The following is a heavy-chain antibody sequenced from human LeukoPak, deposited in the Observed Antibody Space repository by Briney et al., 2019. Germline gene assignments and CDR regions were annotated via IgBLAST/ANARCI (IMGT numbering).Heavy chain of an antibody. CDR3: AKDGYSSGWYDY. D-gene: IGHD6-19*01. CDR1: GFTFSSYA. J-gene: IGHJ4*02. Sequence: GGSLRLSCAASGFTFSSYATSWVRQAPGKGLEWVSTISGSGGSTYYADSVKGRFTISRDNSKNTLYLQMNSLTAEDTAVYYCAKDGYSSGWYDYWGQGTLVTVSS. CDR2: ISGSGGST. V-gene: IGHV3-23*01.